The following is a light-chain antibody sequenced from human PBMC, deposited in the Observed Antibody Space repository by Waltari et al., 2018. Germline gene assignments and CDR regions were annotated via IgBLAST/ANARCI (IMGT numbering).Light chain of an antibody. Sequence: DIQMTQSTSTLSAFVGDRVTITCRASQSVSTWLAWFQQKPGKAPKLVVYKASTLESGVPSRFSGRGSGTEFTLTISSLHPDDFATYYCQQYNSRSPWTFGQGTKVEIK. J-gene: IGKJ1*01. CDR2: KAS. CDR3: QQYNSRSPWT. CDR1: QSVSTW. V-gene: IGKV1-5*03.